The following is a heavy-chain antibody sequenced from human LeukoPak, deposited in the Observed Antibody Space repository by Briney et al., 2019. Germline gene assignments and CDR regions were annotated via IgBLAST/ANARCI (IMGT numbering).Heavy chain of an antibody. Sequence: GSSVKVSCKASGGTFSSYAISWVRQAPGQGLEWMGGIIPIFGTANYAQKFQGRVTITADESTSTAYMELSSLRSEDTAVYYCARDGSRQPYCSSTSCYDYWGQGTLVTVSS. D-gene: IGHD2-2*01. CDR1: GGTFSSYA. V-gene: IGHV1-69*01. J-gene: IGHJ4*02. CDR2: IIPIFGTA. CDR3: ARDGSRQPYCSSTSCYDY.